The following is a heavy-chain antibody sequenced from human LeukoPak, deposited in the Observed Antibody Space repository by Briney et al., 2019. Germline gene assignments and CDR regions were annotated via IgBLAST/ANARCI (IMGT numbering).Heavy chain of an antibody. Sequence: GGSLRLSCAASGFTFSTYWMHWVRQAPGKGLVWVSRINRDGSSTSYADSVKGRFTISRDNAKNTLYLQMNSLGVDDTAVYYCARGHASGWTRDAFDLWGQGTMLTVSS. CDR2: INRDGSST. CDR3: ARGHASGWTRDAFDL. CDR1: GFTFSTYW. D-gene: IGHD6-19*01. J-gene: IGHJ3*01. V-gene: IGHV3-74*01.